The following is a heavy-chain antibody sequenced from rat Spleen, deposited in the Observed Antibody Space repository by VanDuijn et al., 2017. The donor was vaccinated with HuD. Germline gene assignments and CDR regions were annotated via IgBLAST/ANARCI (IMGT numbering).Heavy chain of an antibody. Sequence: EVQLVESGGGLVQPGRSLKLSCVASGFTFSDYYMAWVRQAPKKGLEWVASISYEGSSTYYGDSVKGRFIISRDKAKSTLYLQMNSLRSEDTAIYYCARPHSSLYVMDAWGQGAPDTVSS. CDR1: GFTFSDYY. V-gene: IGHV5-22*01. D-gene: IGHD1-2*01. J-gene: IGHJ4*01. CDR3: ARPHSSLYVMDA. CDR2: ISYEGSST.